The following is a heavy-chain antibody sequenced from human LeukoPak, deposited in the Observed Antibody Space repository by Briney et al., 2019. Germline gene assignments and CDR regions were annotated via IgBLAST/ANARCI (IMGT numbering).Heavy chain of an antibody. Sequence: PGGSLRLSCAASGFTFSSYAMSWVRLAPGKGLEWVSGISGSGGSIYYADSVKGRFTISRDNSKNTLYLQMNSLRADDTAVYYCASPHPYVSGWYGVWGKGTTVTVSS. CDR3: ASPHPYVSGWYGV. CDR2: ISGSGGSI. D-gene: IGHD6-19*01. V-gene: IGHV3-23*01. CDR1: GFTFSSYA. J-gene: IGHJ6*04.